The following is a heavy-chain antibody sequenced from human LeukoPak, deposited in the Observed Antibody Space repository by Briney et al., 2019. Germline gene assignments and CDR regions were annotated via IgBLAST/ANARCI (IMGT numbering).Heavy chain of an antibody. D-gene: IGHD4/OR15-4a*01. V-gene: IGHV1-46*01. J-gene: IGHJ4*02. Sequence: ASVKVSCKPSGYTFTSYYMHWVRQAPGQGLEWMGIINPSGGSTSYAQKFQGRVTMTRDMSTSTVYMELSSLRSEDTAVYYCARVPSVHFGANYYFDYWGQGTLVTVSS. CDR2: INPSGGST. CDR1: GYTFTSYY. CDR3: ARVPSVHFGANYYFDY.